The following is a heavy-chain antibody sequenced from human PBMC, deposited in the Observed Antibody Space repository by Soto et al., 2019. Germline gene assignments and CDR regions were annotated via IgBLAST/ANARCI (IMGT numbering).Heavy chain of an antibody. CDR3: ARQPSDVDFTRLGEFSNPPPYYYSGMEV. D-gene: IGHD3-16*02. V-gene: IGHV4-34*01. J-gene: IGHJ6*02. Sequence: PSETLSLTCSVYGGSFSGYYWSWIRQPPGKGLECIGEINHSGSTNYNPSLKSRVTISVDTSKNQFSLKLSSVTAADTAMYYCARQPSDVDFTRLGEFSNPPPYYYSGMEVWGQGTTVTVSS. CDR2: INHSGST. CDR1: GGSFSGYY.